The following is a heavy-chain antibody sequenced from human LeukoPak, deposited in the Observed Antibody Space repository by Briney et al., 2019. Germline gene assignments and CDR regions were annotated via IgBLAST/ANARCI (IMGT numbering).Heavy chain of an antibody. D-gene: IGHD3-3*01. CDR3: ARANKITIFGVVTPNWFDP. J-gene: IGHJ5*02. CDR2: ISSSSSTI. V-gene: IGHV3-48*01. CDR1: GFTFSSYS. Sequence: PGGSLRLSCAASGFTFSSYSMNWVRQAPGKGLEWVSYISSSSSTIYYADSVKGRFTISRDNAKNSLYLQMNSLRAEDTAVYYCARANKITIFGVVTPNWFDPWGQGTLVTVSS.